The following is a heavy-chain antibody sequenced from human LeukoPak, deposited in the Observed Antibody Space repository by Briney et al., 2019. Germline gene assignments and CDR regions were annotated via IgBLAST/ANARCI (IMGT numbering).Heavy chain of an antibody. CDR3: AKQLGYCSDGSCYFPY. D-gene: IGHD2-15*01. CDR1: GFTFTTYA. Sequence: PGGSLRLSCAASGFTFTTYAMRWVRQAPGKGLEWVSAISGSGGATYYAESVRGRFTISRDSSKNTLYLQMNSLRAEDTAVYYCAKQLGYCSDGSCYFPYWGQGTLVTVSS. CDR2: ISGSGGAT. V-gene: IGHV3-23*01. J-gene: IGHJ4*02.